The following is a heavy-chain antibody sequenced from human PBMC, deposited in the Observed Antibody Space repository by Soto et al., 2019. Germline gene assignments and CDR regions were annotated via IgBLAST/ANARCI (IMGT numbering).Heavy chain of an antibody. J-gene: IGHJ5*02. D-gene: IGHD6-19*01. V-gene: IGHV1-2*02. CDR1: GYTFTDYY. Sequence: QVQLVQSGAEVKKPGASVKVSCKASGYTFTDYYMNWVRQAPGQGLEWMGWINPNNAVTNYAQKFQGRVTMTRDTSISTVYKDLSRLRSDDTAVYYCARGALTVANWFDPWGQGTQVTVSS. CDR2: INPNNAVT. CDR3: ARGALTVANWFDP.